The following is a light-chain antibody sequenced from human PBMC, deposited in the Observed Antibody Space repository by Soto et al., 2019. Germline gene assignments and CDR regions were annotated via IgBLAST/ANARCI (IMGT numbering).Light chain of an antibody. CDR3: ATWDDSLNGFYV. J-gene: IGLJ1*01. V-gene: IGLV1-44*01. CDR2: TNN. CDR1: RSNIGGNT. Sequence: QAVVTQPPSTSATPGQRVTISCSGSRSNIGGNTVNWYQQLPGSAPKLLIYTNNQRPSGVPDRFSGSKSGTSASLAISGLQSEDEADYYCATWDDSLNGFYVFGSGTKVTVL.